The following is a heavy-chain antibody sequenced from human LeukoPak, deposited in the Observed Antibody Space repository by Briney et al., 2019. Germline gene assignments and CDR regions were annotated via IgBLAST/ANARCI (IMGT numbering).Heavy chain of an antibody. J-gene: IGHJ4*02. CDR2: IIPIFGTA. CDR3: ARGAGKYIDSSLDY. V-gene: IGHV1-69*13. Sequence: AASVKVSCKASGGTFSSYAFSWVRQAPGQGLEWMGGIIPIFGTANYAQKFHGRVTITADESTSTAYMELSSLRSEDTAVYYCARGAGKYIDSSLDYWGQGTLVTVSS. CDR1: GGTFSSYA. D-gene: IGHD3-10*01.